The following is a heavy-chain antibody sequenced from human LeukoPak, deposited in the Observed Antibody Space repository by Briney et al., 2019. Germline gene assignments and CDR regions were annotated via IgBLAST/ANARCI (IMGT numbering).Heavy chain of an antibody. CDR2: INTNTGNP. D-gene: IGHD6-13*01. Sequence: ASVKVPCKASGYTFTSYAMNWVRQAPGQGLEWMGWINTNTGNPTYAQGFTGRFVFSLDTSVSTAYLQISSLKAEDTAVYYCARDATSIAAAIWFDPWGQGTLVTVSS. CDR1: GYTFTSYA. CDR3: ARDATSIAAAIWFDP. V-gene: IGHV7-4-1*02. J-gene: IGHJ5*02.